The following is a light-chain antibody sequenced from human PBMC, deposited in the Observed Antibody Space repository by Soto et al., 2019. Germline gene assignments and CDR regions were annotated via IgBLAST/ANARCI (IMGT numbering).Light chain of an antibody. CDR1: QSVSSSY. CDR3: QQYGSSPRT. J-gene: IGKJ1*01. CDR2: GAS. V-gene: IGKV3-20*01. Sequence: IRLTQSPGPLSLSPGERATLSCRASQSVSSSYLAWYQQKPGQAPRLLIYGASSRATGIPDRFSGSGSGTDFTLTISRLEPEDFAVYYCQQYGSSPRTFGQGTKVDIK.